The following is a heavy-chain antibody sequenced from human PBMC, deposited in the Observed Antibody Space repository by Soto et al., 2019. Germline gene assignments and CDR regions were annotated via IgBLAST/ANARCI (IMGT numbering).Heavy chain of an antibody. CDR1: GFTFGDYA. D-gene: IGHD3-3*01. CDR3: TRGGVLRFLSLNNWFDP. J-gene: IGHJ5*02. V-gene: IGHV3-49*03. CDR2: IRSKAYGGTT. Sequence: GGSLRLSCTASGFTFGDYAMSWFRQAPGKGLEWVGFIRSKAYGGTTEYAASVKGRFTISRDDSKSIAYLQMNSLKTEDTAVYYCTRGGVLRFLSLNNWFDPWGQGTLVTVSS.